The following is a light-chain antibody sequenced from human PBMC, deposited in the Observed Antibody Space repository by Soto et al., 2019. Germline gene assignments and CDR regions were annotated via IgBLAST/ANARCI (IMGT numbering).Light chain of an antibody. CDR3: QQRNNWPPVT. CDR2: DAS. J-gene: IGKJ4*01. CDR1: QSVSRH. Sequence: EIVLTQSPATLSLSPGERATLSCRASQSVSRHLACYQQKPGQAPRLLIYDASNRATGIPARFSGSGSGTDFTLSISSLEPEDFAVYYCQQRNNWPPVTFGGGTKVEIK. V-gene: IGKV3-11*01.